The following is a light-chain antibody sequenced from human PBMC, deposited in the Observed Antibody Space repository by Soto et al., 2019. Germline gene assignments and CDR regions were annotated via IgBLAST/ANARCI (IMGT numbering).Light chain of an antibody. Sequence: EIVLTQSPATLSVSPGERVTLSCRASESVDINLAWYQQKPGQAPRLLIYGASTRATDMPGTFSGRGSGTEFTLTISSLQSEDFAVYYCQRYKNWPRTFGQGTKVDMK. J-gene: IGKJ1*01. CDR3: QRYKNWPRT. V-gene: IGKV3-15*01. CDR2: GAS. CDR1: ESVDIN.